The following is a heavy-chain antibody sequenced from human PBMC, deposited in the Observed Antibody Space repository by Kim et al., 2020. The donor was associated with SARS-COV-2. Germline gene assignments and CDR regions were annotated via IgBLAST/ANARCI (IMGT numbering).Heavy chain of an antibody. CDR1: GFSFSTYW. Sequence: GGSLRLSCAASGFSFSTYWMHWVRQAPGKELVWVSRINPDGSYTSYGDSVKDQFTISRDNAKNTLYLQMNTLGAEDTAVYYCVMDYGAYSDYWGQGTLVT. D-gene: IGHD4-17*01. V-gene: IGHV3-74*01. CDR2: INPDGSYT. CDR3: VMDYGAYSDY. J-gene: IGHJ4*02.